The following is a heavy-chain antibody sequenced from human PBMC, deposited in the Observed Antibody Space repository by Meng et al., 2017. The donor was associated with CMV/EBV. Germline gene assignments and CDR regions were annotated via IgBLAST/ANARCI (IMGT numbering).Heavy chain of an antibody. CDR3: AKGRSVDTAMVSEEMATPFVY. D-gene: IGHD5-18*01. CDR2: ISWNSGSI. CDR1: GFTFDDYA. Sequence: GGSLRLSCAASGFTFDDYAMHWVRQAPGKGLEWVSGISWNSGSIGYADSVKGRFTISRDNAKNSLYLQMNSPRAEDTALYYCAKGRSVDTAMVSEEMATPFVYWGQGTLVTVSS. V-gene: IGHV3-9*01. J-gene: IGHJ4*02.